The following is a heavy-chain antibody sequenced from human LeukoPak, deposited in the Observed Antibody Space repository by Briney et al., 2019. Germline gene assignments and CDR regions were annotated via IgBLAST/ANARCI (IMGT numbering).Heavy chain of an antibody. V-gene: IGHV4-4*07. CDR3: ARDSGRRGYPEHSFDY. D-gene: IGHD3-10*01. Sequence: PSETLSLTCTVSGGSIGTYYWSWIRQPAGKGLEWIGRIYTSGNTKYNPSLKSRVTISVDTSKNQFSLKLTSLTAADTAIYYCARDSGRRGYPEHSFDYWGQGTLVTVSS. CDR2: IYTSGNT. J-gene: IGHJ4*02. CDR1: GGSIGTYY.